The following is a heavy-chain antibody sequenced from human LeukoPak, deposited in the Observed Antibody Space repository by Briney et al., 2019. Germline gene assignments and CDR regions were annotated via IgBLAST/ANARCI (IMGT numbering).Heavy chain of an antibody. D-gene: IGHD6-19*01. J-gene: IGHJ4*02. CDR2: IFETGST. Sequence: SGTLSLTCTVSGDSINSRSGWWSWVRQPPGTGLEWIGEIFETGSTYYNPSLKSRVTMSVDKSKNQFSLRLTFVTAADTAIYYCANLDWRAVAGLDYWGQGNLVTVSS. CDR3: ANLDWRAVAGLDY. CDR1: GDSINSRSGW. V-gene: IGHV4-4*02.